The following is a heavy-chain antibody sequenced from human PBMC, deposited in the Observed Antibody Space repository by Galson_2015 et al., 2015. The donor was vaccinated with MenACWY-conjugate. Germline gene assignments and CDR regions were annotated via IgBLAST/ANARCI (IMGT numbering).Heavy chain of an antibody. CDR3: AKVMLPKVTCSLGY. CDR1: GFTFSSYA. CDR2: ISAGGGST. Sequence: SLRLSCAASGFTFSSYAMSWVRQAPGKGPEWVSAISAGGGSTYYADSVKGRFTISRDNSKNMLYVQMNSLRAEDTAIYYCAKVMLPKVTCSLGYWGQGTLVTVSS. D-gene: IGHD5-18*01. V-gene: IGHV3-23*01. J-gene: IGHJ4*02.